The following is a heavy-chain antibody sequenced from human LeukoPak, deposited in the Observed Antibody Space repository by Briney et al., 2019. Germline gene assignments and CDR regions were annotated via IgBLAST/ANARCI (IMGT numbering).Heavy chain of an antibody. CDR2: INPSGGST. D-gene: IGHD6-6*01. J-gene: IGHJ4*02. Sequence: GASVKVSCKASGYTFTSFYMHWVRQAPGQGLEWMGIINPSGGSTSYAQKFQGRVTMTRDTSTSTVYMELSSLRSEDTAVYYCASHGSSSHFDYWGQGTLVTVSS. CDR3: ASHGSSSHFDY. CDR1: GYTFTSFY. V-gene: IGHV1-46*01.